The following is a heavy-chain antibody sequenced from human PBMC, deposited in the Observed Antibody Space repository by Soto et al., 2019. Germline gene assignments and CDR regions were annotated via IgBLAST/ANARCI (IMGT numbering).Heavy chain of an antibody. J-gene: IGHJ1*01. V-gene: IGHV1-2*02. Sequence: AAVKPRCEACGNRITDNVIHWVRQAPGQEHEWMGCINPNSGYTVYAQKFQDRVTMTRDTSISTAYMDLSSLISDDTAVYYCAAQTSAFLHCGMRSLV. CDR3: AAQTSAFLH. CDR1: GNRITDNV. CDR2: INPNSGYT.